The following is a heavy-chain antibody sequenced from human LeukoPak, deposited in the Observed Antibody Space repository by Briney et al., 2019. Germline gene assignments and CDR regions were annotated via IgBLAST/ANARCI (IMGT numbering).Heavy chain of an antibody. CDR3: AGERGEEYSSGWYKRNYFDN. V-gene: IGHV4-39*07. CDR1: GDSFSSVTDY. Sequence: PSETLSLTCTVSGDSFSSVTDYWAWIRQPPGKGLEGIASGDYSGGTYYNPSLESRVAISADMSKNQFSLKLTSVTGADTAVYYCAGERGEEYSSGWYKRNYFDNWGQGIRVTVSS. D-gene: IGHD6-19*01. J-gene: IGHJ4*02. CDR2: GDYSGGT.